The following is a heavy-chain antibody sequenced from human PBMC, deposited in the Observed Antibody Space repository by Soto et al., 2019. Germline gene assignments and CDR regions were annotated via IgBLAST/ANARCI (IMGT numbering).Heavy chain of an antibody. D-gene: IGHD6-19*01. V-gene: IGHV4-34*01. CDR2: INHSGST. J-gene: IGHJ4*02. CDR1: GGSFSGYY. Sequence: PSETLSLTCAVYGGSFSGYYWSWIRQPPGKGLEWIGEINHSGSTNYNPSLKSRVTISVDTSKNQFSLKLSSVTAADTAVYYCARGHYGGWYHKFDYRGQGTLVPVSP. CDR3: ARGHYGGWYHKFDY.